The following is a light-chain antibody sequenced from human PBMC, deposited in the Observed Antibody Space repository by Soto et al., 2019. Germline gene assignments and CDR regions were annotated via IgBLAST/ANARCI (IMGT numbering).Light chain of an antibody. V-gene: IGLV2-14*01. Sequence: QSALTPPASVSGSPGQSITISCTGTSSDLAIYNYVSWYQQQPGKAPKLMLYQVTNRPSGVSNRFSGSRSGNTASLTISGLQAEDEADYYCSSYTDSSNYVFGTGTKLTVL. J-gene: IGLJ1*01. CDR2: QVT. CDR1: SSDLAIYNY. CDR3: SSYTDSSNYV.